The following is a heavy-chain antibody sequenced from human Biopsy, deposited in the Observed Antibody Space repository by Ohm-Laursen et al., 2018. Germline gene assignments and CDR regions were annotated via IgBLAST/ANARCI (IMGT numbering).Heavy chain of an antibody. CDR1: GYKFTSYG. CDR2: ISGYNGNT. Sequence: VASAKVSCKASGYKFTSYGMSWVRQAPGQGFEWMGRISGYNGNTNYAQKFQGRITMTIDAATSTGYMDLRSLKSDDTAVYYCARIAAAGWDDYWGQGTLVTVSS. CDR3: ARIAAAGWDDY. D-gene: IGHD6-25*01. J-gene: IGHJ4*02. V-gene: IGHV1-18*01.